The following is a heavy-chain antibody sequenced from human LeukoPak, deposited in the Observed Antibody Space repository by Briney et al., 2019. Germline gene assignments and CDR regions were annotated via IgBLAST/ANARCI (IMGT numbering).Heavy chain of an antibody. Sequence: SETLSLTCTVSGGSISSSSYYWGWIRQPPGKGLEWIGSIYYSGSTYYNPSLKSRVTISVDTSKNQFSLKLSSVTAADTAVYYCARRGPTNSGYYFFDYWGQGTLVTVSS. CDR3: ARRGPTNSGYYFFDY. J-gene: IGHJ4*02. CDR2: IYYSGST. CDR1: GGSISSSSYY. D-gene: IGHD3-22*01. V-gene: IGHV4-39*01.